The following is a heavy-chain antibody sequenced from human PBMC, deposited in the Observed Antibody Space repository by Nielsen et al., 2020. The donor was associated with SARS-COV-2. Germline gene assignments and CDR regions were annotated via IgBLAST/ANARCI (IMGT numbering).Heavy chain of an antibody. CDR2: ISADNGNT. CDR3: ATARARTSFDN. D-gene: IGHD1-14*01. J-gene: IGHJ4*02. CDR1: GYTFLSYG. Sequence: VKVSCMASGYTFLSYGFSGVRQAPGQVLQGPRGISADNGNTNYAQKLQGTVTMTEDTSTDTAYMEMSILRSEDTAVYYCATARARTSFDNWGQGTLVPVSS. V-gene: IGHV1-18*01.